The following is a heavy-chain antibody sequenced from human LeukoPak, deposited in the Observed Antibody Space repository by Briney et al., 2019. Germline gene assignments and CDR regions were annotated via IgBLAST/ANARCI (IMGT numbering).Heavy chain of an antibody. CDR2: IYYSGST. D-gene: IGHD3-3*01. V-gene: IGHV4-39*07. CDR3: ERFTIFGNYYMDV. CDR1: GRSISSSSYY. J-gene: IGHJ6*03. Sequence: SETLSLTCTVSGRSISSSSYYWGWIRQPPGNGLEWIGSIYYSGSTYYNPSLKSRVTISVDTSKNQFSLKLSSVTAADTAVYYCERFTIFGNYYMDVWGKGTTVTVSS.